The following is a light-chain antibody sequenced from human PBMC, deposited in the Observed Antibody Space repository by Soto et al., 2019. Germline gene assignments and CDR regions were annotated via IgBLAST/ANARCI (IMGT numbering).Light chain of an antibody. J-gene: IGKJ2*01. CDR1: QTITTN. CDR3: QQYNNWPYT. Sequence: EILMTQSPATLSVSPGERATLSCRASQTITTNVAWYQHKPGQAPRLLIYGASTRATGVPARFSGSGSGTEFTLTISSLQSEDFAVYFCQQYNNWPYTFGPGAKLEIK. V-gene: IGKV3-15*01. CDR2: GAS.